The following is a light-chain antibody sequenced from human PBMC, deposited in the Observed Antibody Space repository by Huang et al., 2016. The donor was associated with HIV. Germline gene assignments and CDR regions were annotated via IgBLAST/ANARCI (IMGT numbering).Light chain of an antibody. CDR2: AAS. Sequence: SPSSLSASVGDRVTITCRASQSISNYLNWYQQKPGRAPTLLVFAASSLQSGVPSRFSGSGSGTDFTLTISSLQFEDFATYYCQQSYSTPAITFGQGTRLEIK. J-gene: IGKJ5*01. CDR1: QSISNY. V-gene: IGKV1-39*01. CDR3: QQSYSTPAIT.